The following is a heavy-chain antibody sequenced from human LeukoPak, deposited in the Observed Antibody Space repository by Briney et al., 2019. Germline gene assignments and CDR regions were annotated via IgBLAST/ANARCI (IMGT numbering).Heavy chain of an antibody. V-gene: IGHV4-59*01. CDR1: GGSISSYY. Sequence: SETLSLTCTVSGGSISSYYWSWIRQPPGKGLEWIGNIYYSGSTNYNPSLKSRVTISVDTSKNQFSLKLSSVTAADTAVYYCARSDSSGYYYRVFDYWGQGTLVTVSS. CDR2: IYYSGST. J-gene: IGHJ4*02. D-gene: IGHD3-22*01. CDR3: ARSDSSGYYYRVFDY.